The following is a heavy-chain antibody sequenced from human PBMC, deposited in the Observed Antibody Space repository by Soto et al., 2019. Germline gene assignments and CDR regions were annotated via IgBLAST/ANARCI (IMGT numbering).Heavy chain of an antibody. CDR3: ARGRNYYDSSGYYYERPFDY. CDR2: IIPIFGTA. CDR1: GGTFSSYA. J-gene: IGHJ4*02. V-gene: IGHV1-69*13. D-gene: IGHD3-22*01. Sequence: ASVKVSCKASGGTFSSYAISWVRQAPGQGLEWTGGIIPIFGTANYAQKFQGRVTITADESTSTAYMELSSLRSEDTAVYYCARGRNYYDSSGYYYERPFDYWGQGTLVTVSS.